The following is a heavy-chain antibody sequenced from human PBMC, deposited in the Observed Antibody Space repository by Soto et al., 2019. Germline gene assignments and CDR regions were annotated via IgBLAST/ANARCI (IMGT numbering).Heavy chain of an antibody. J-gene: IGHJ6*02. V-gene: IGHV4-31*03. CDR3: ARESGGYDSSTRYGLDV. D-gene: IGHD6-25*01. Sequence: SETLSLTCSVSGGSISSVGHYWTWIRQQPGKGLEWIGYIYYSGSTDYNPSLKSRVTISVDRSKNQFSLDLSSVTAADTAIYYCARESGGYDSSTRYGLDVWGQGTTVTVSS. CDR1: GGSISSVGHY. CDR2: IYYSGST.